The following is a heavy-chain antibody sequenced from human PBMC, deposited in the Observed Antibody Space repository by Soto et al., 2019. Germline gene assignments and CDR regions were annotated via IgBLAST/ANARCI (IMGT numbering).Heavy chain of an antibody. CDR2: ISYDGSNK. CDR1: GFTFSSYG. J-gene: IGHJ6*03. V-gene: IGHV3-30*18. CDR3: AKDAIAVAGTYYYYMDG. D-gene: IGHD6-19*01. Sequence: GGSLRLSCAASGFTFSSYGMHWVRQAPGKGLEWVAVISYDGSNKYYADSVKGRFTISRDNSKNTLYLQMNSLRAEDTAVYYCAKDAIAVAGTYYYYMDGWGKGTTVTVSS.